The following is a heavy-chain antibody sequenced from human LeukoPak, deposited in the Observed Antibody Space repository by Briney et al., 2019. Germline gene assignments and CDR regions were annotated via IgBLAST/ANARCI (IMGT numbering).Heavy chain of an antibody. CDR3: ARGGYYGSGNDFRFDP. CDR1: GGSFSGYY. CDR2: IYYSGST. D-gene: IGHD3-10*01. J-gene: IGHJ5*02. V-gene: IGHV4-59*01. Sequence: SETLSLTCAVYGGSFSGYYWSWIRQPPGKGLEWIGYIYYSGSTNYNPSFKSRVTISVDTSKNQFSLKLSSVTPADTAVYYCARGGYYGSGNDFRFDPWGQGTLVTVSS.